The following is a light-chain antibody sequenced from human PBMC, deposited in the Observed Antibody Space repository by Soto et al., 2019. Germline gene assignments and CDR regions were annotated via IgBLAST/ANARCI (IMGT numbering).Light chain of an antibody. J-gene: IGKJ2*01. CDR3: QQRDNWTPYT. CDR1: QTISSY. Sequence: EIVLTQSPAPLSLSPGERATLSCRASQTISSYLAWYQQKPGQAPRLLIYDASNRATGIPARFSGSGSGTDFTLPISSLEPEDFAVYYCQQRDNWTPYTFGQGTKLEIK. CDR2: DAS. V-gene: IGKV3-11*01.